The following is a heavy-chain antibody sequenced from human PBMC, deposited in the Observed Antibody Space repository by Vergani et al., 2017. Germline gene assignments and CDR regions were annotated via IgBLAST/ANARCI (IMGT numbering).Heavy chain of an antibody. V-gene: IGHV3-53*01. Sequence: EVQLVESGGGLIQPGGSLRLSCAASGFTVSSNYMSWVRQAPGKGLEWVSVIYSGGSTYYADSVKGRFTSSRDNSKNTLYLQMNSLRAEDTAVYYCATYDQSDAFDIWGQGTMVTVSS. J-gene: IGHJ3*02. D-gene: IGHD5-12*01. CDR3: ATYDQSDAFDI. CDR1: GFTVSSNY. CDR2: IYSGGST.